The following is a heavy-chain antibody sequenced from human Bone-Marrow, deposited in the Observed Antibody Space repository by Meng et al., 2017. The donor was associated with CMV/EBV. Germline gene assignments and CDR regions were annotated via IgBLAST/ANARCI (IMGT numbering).Heavy chain of an antibody. Sequence: KASGGTFSSYAISWVRQAPGQGLEWMGGIIPIFGTANYAQKFQGRVTITADKSTSTAYMELSSLRSEDTAVYYCARALGWNYYYWFDPWGQGTLVTSPQ. CDR3: ARALGWNYYYWFDP. CDR2: IIPIFGTA. J-gene: IGHJ5*02. D-gene: IGHD1-7*01. V-gene: IGHV1-69*06. CDR1: GGTFSSYA.